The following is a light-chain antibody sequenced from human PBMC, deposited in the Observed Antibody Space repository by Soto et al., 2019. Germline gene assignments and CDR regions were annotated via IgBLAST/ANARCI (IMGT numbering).Light chain of an antibody. CDR1: SSDVGGYNY. CDR2: DVS. J-gene: IGLJ2*01. Sequence: QSVLTQPASVSGSPGQSITISCTGASSDVGGYNYVSWYQQHPGKAPKLMIYDVSNWPSGVSNRFSGSKSDNTASLTISGLQGEDEADYYCSSYTISSVVFGGGTKLTVL. CDR3: SSYTISSVV. V-gene: IGLV2-14*03.